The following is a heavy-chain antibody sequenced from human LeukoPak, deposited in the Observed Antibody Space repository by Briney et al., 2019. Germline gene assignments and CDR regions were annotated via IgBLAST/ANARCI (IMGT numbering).Heavy chain of an antibody. Sequence: GGSLRLSCAASGFTFSSYAMHWVRQAPGKGLEWVAVISYDGSNKYYADSVKGRFTISRDNSKNTPYLQMNSLRAEDTAVYYCARDRVSDYYGSGSLHGMDVWGQGTTVTVSS. CDR2: ISYDGSNK. D-gene: IGHD3-10*01. CDR1: GFTFSSYA. CDR3: ARDRVSDYYGSGSLHGMDV. V-gene: IGHV3-30-3*01. J-gene: IGHJ6*02.